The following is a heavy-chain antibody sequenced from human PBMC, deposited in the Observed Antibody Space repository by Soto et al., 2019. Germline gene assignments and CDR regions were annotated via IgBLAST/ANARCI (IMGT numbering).Heavy chain of an antibody. CDR3: ARALRFLEWSPMNAFDI. D-gene: IGHD3-3*01. J-gene: IGHJ3*02. CDR2: IYHSGST. Sequence: SETLSLTCAVSGGSISSGGYSWSWIRQPPGKGLEWIGYIYHSGSTYYNPSLKSRVTISVDRSKNQFSLKLSSVTAADTAVYYCARALRFLEWSPMNAFDIWGQGTMVTVS. CDR1: GGSISSGGYS. V-gene: IGHV4-30-2*01.